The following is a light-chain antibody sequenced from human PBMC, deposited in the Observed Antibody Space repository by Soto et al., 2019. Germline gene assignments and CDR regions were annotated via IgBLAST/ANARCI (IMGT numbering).Light chain of an antibody. CDR3: QVWDNGSDHYV. Sequence: SYELTQPPSVSVAPGQTARITCGGNDVGSKNVHWYQQKPGQAPVLVVYADSARPSGIPERFSGSNSGNTATLTISSVEAGDEAEYYCQVWDNGSDHYVFGTGTKVTVL. CDR2: ADS. J-gene: IGLJ1*01. CDR1: DVGSKN. V-gene: IGLV3-21*02.